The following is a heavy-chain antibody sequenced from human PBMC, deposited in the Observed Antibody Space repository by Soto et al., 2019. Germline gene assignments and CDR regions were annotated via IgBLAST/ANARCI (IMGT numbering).Heavy chain of an antibody. CDR1: GFTFSSYA. V-gene: IGHV3-30-3*01. Sequence: PGGSLRLSCADSGFTFSSYAMHWVRQAPGKGLEWVAVISYDGSNKYYADSEKGRFTISRDNSKNTQNLQMNSLRVEDTAVYYCARDKRDLRFLEWSYYFDYWGQGT. D-gene: IGHD3-3*01. CDR3: ARDKRDLRFLEWSYYFDY. CDR2: ISYDGSNK. J-gene: IGHJ4*02.